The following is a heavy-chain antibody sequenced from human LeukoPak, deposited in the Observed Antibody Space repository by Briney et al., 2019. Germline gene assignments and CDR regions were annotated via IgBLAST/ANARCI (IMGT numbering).Heavy chain of an antibody. V-gene: IGHV3-7*01. CDR2: IKQDGSEK. CDR3: ARTGYDSSGYLDY. D-gene: IGHD3-22*01. J-gene: IGHJ4*02. CDR1: GFTFSIHW. Sequence: GGSLRLSCAASGFTFSIHWMSWVRQAPGKGLEWVANIKQDGSEKYYVDSVKGRFTISRDNAKNSLYLQMNSLRAEDTAVYYCARTGYDSSGYLDYWGQGTLVTVSS.